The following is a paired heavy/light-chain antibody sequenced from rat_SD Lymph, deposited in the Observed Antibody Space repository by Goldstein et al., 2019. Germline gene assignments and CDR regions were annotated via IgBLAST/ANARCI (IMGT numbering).Light chain of an antibody. CDR1: QSLLHSNGNTY. CDR2: LVS. V-gene: IGKV2S20*01. J-gene: IGKJ4*01. CDR3: MQFTHYPFT. Sequence: DVVLTQTPPTLLATIGQSVSISCRSSQSLLHSNGNTYLNWLLQRTGQSPQPLIYLVSKLESGVPNRFSGSGSGTDFTLKISGVEAEDLGVYYCMQFTHYPFTFGSGTKLEIK.
Heavy chain of an antibody. CDR3: ASWELPY. V-gene: IGHV7-7*01. Sequence: EVKLLESGGGLVQPGGSMRLSCAASGFTFTDFYMNWIRQPAGKAPEWLGFIRNKANGYTTEYNPSVKGRFTISRDNTQNMLYLQMNTLRAEDTATYYCASWELPYWGQGVMVTVSS. CDR1: GFTFTDFY. D-gene: IGHD5-1*01. CDR2: IRNKANGYTT. J-gene: IGHJ2*01.